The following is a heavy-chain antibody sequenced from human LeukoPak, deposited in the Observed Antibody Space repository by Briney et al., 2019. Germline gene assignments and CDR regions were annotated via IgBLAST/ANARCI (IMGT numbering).Heavy chain of an antibody. CDR3: ATGGIASSFAY. V-gene: IGHV3-30*02. CDR2: IHCDGNSK. J-gene: IGHJ4*02. CDR1: GFTFSDYG. D-gene: IGHD6-13*01. Sequence: PGGALRLSRAASGFTFSDYGMHWVRQALGKGLEWVSLIHCDGNSKYYTDSVMGRLTISRDNSKSTLYRQMSSLRAEDTAVYYCATGGIASSFAYWGEGALVSVSS.